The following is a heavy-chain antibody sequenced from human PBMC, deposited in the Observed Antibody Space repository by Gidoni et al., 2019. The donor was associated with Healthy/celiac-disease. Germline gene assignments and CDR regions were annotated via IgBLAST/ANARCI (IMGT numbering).Heavy chain of an antibody. CDR1: GFTFSSYA. V-gene: IGHV3-23*01. CDR3: AKGDYYDSSGSFDY. J-gene: IGHJ4*02. D-gene: IGHD3-22*01. CDR2: ISGSGGSS. Sequence: EVQLLESGGGLVQPGGSLRLSCAASGFTFSSYAMSWVRQAPGKGLEWVSGISGSGGSSYYADSVKGRFTISRDNSKNTLYLQMNSLRAEDTAVYYCAKGDYYDSSGSFDYWGQGTLVTVSS.